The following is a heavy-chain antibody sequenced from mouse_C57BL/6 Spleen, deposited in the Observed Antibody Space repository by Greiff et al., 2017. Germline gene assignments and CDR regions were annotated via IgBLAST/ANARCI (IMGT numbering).Heavy chain of an antibody. CDR1: GYTFTSYW. Sequence: QVQLKQPGAELVRPGSSVKLSCKASGYTFTSYWMHWVKQRPIQGLEWIGNIDPSDSETHYNQKFKDKDTLTVDKSSSTAYMQLSSLTSEDSAVYDCAIYGHWYFDVWGTGTTVTVSS. V-gene: IGHV1-52*01. CDR3: AIYGHWYFDV. D-gene: IGHD1-1*01. J-gene: IGHJ1*03. CDR2: IDPSDSET.